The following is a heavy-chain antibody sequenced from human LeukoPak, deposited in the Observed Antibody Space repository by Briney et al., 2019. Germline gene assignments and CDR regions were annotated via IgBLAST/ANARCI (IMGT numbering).Heavy chain of an antibody. CDR1: GGSISSYY. CDR2: IYYSGST. V-gene: IGHV4-59*01. D-gene: IGHD4-17*01. Sequence: SETLSLTCTVSGGSISSYYWSWIRQPPGKGLEWIGYIYYSGSTNYNPSLKSRVTISVDTPKNQFSLKLSSVTAADTAVYYCARSDGDYGDMLGAFDYWGQGTLVTVSS. CDR3: ARSDGDYGDMLGAFDY. J-gene: IGHJ4*02.